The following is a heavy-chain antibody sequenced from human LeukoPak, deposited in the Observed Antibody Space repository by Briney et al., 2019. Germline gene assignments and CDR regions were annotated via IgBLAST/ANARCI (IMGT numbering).Heavy chain of an antibody. CDR2: IYHSGST. J-gene: IGHJ4*02. CDR3: ARSIVATSSGYLDY. CDR1: GGSISSGGYS. V-gene: IGHV4-30-2*01. D-gene: IGHD5-12*01. Sequence: PSQTLSLTCAVSGGSISSGGYSWSWIRQPPGKGLVWIGYIYHSGSTYYNPSLKSRVTISVDRSKNQFSLKLSSVTAADTAVYYCARSIVATSSGYLDYWGQGTLVTVSS.